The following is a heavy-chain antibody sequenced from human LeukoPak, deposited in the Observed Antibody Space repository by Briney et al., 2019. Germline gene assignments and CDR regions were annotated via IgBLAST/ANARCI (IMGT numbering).Heavy chain of an antibody. Sequence: NPGGSLRLSCAASGFTFSSYSMNWVRQAPGKGLEWVSSISSSSSYIYYADSVKGRFTISRDNAKNSLYLQVNSLRAEDTAVYYCARDRITGTFDYWGQGTLVTVSS. CDR2: ISSSSSYI. V-gene: IGHV3-21*01. D-gene: IGHD1-20*01. CDR3: ARDRITGTFDY. CDR1: GFTFSSYS. J-gene: IGHJ4*02.